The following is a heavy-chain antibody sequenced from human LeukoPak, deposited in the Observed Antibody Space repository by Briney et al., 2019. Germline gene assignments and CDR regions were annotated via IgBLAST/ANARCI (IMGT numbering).Heavy chain of an antibody. V-gene: IGHV3-21*01. CDR1: GFTFSSYS. J-gene: IGHJ5*02. CDR3: ARDLKHQTSDNWFDP. CDR2: ISSSSSYI. D-gene: IGHD1-7*01. Sequence: GGSLRLSCAASGFTFSSYSMNWVRQAPGKGLEWVSSISSSSSYIYYADSVKGRFTISRDNAKNSLYLQMNSLRAEDTAVYYCARDLKHQTSDNWFDPWGQGTLVTVSS.